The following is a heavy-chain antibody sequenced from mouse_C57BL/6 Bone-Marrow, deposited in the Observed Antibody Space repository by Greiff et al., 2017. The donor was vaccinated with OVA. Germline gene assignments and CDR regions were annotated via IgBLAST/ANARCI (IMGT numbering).Heavy chain of an antibody. CDR2: ILPGSGST. J-gene: IGHJ2*01. CDR1: GYTFTGYW. Sequence: QVQLQQSGAELMKPGASVKLSCKATGYTFTGYWIEWVKQRPGHGLEWIGEILPGSGSTNYNEKFKGKATFTADTSSNTAYMQLSSLTTEDSAIYYCARRGDYYGSSYPYFDYWGQGTTLTVSS. V-gene: IGHV1-9*01. CDR3: ARRGDYYGSSYPYFDY. D-gene: IGHD1-1*01.